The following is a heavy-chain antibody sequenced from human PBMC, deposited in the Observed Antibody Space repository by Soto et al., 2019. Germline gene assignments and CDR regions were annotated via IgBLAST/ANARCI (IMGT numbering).Heavy chain of an antibody. D-gene: IGHD3-22*01. CDR3: ARVGPAHYYDSSGYYAPLDY. CDR2: IIPMFGTA. CDR1: GDTFSSYA. V-gene: IGHV1-69*01. Sequence: QVQLVQSVAEVKKPGSSVKVSCKASGDTFSSYAINWMRQAPGQGLEWMGGIIPMFGTANYAQKFKGRVTITAVESTSTVYMELSSLRSEDTAVYYCARVGPAHYYDSSGYYAPLDYWGQGTLVTVSS. J-gene: IGHJ4*02.